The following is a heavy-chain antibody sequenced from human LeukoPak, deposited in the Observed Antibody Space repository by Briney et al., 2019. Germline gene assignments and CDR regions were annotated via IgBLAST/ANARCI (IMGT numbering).Heavy chain of an antibody. CDR3: PTELIFRNYFDY. D-gene: IGHD3/OR15-3a*01. V-gene: IGHV3-30*04. CDR2: ISFDGNVK. Sequence: PGGSLRLSCAASGFTFSSYSMHWVRQAPGKGLEWVAVISFDGNVKFYGDSVKGRFTISRDNSRNTLYLQMNSLRAEDTAVYYCPTELIFRNYFDYWGQGTLVTVSS. J-gene: IGHJ4*02. CDR1: GFTFSSYS.